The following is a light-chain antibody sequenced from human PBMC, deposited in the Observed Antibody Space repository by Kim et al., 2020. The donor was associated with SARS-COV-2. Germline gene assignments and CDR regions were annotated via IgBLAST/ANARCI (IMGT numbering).Light chain of an antibody. J-gene: IGKJ2*01. V-gene: IGKV1-17*03. CDR2: AAS. CDR3: LQHYRYPYS. CDR1: QPISNY. Sequence: SGSVGYRVTITGRASQPISNYLVRLQQKPGKVPKRLIYAASSLQSGVPSRFSGSGSGTDFILTLSSLQPEDFATYYCLQHYRYPYSFGQGTKLEI.